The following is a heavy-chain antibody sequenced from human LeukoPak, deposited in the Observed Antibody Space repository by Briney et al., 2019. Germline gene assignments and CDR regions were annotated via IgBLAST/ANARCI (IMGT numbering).Heavy chain of an antibody. CDR1: GFSLSSYG. V-gene: IGHV3-30*03. J-gene: IGHJ6*02. CDR2: ISYDGGNQ. CDR3: ARDEGDTISSYYYYGMDV. D-gene: IGHD3-3*01. Sequence: GGSLRLSCAVSGFSLSSYGMHWVRQAPGKGLEWVAVISYDGGNQYYADSVKGRFTVSRDTSKNTLYLQMNSLRAEDTAVYYCARDEGDTISSYYYYGMDVWGQGTTVTVSS.